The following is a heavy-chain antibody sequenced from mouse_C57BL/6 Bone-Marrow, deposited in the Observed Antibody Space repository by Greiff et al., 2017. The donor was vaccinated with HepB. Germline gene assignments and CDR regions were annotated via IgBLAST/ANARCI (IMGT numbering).Heavy chain of an antibody. CDR3: ARRDAREAMDY. CDR2: INPSSGYT. CDR1: GYTFTSYT. V-gene: IGHV1-4*01. Sequence: QVQLKQSGAELARPGASVKMSCKASGYTFTSYTMHWVKQRPGQGLEWIGYINPSSGYTKYNQKFKDKATLTADKSSSTAYMQLSSLTSEDSAVYYCARRDAREAMDYWGQGTSVTVSS. J-gene: IGHJ4*01.